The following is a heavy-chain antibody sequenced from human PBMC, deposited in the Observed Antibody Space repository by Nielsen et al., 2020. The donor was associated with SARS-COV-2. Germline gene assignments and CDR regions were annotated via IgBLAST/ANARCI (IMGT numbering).Heavy chain of an antibody. J-gene: IGHJ4*02. CDR3: ARHEQKDAVPVKY. CDR1: GGSMVGYF. D-gene: IGHD6-13*01. V-gene: IGHV4-59*08. Sequence: SETLSLTCTVSGGSMVGYFWTRIRQPPGKGLGYIGYIYHNGNTNYNPSLRSRVAISIDKSSLQFSLQLHSVTAADTATYYCARHEQKDAVPVKYWGRGTLVTVSS. CDR2: IYHNGNT.